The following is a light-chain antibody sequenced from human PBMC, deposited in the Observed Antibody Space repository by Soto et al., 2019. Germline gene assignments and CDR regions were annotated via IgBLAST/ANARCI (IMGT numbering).Light chain of an antibody. CDR1: QSVDIS. CDR3: QQRSNWPPIT. CDR2: DAS. V-gene: IGKV3-11*01. J-gene: IGKJ5*01. Sequence: EIVLTQSPATLSVSPCQRVILSCRATQSVDISLAWYQQKPGQAPRLLIYDASNRGTGIPARFSGSGSGTDFTLTISGLEPEDFAVYYCQQRSNWPPITFGQGTRLEIK.